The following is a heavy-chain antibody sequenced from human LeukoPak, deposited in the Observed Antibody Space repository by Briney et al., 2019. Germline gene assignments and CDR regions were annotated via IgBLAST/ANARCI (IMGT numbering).Heavy chain of an antibody. J-gene: IGHJ4*02. Sequence: GGSLRLSCAASGFTFSSYAMSWVRQAPGKGLEWVSAISGSGGSTYYADSVKGRFTISRDNSKNTLYLQMNSLRAEDTAVYYCAKGPIDYYDSSGYWPLWGQGTLVTVSS. CDR3: AKGPIDYYDSSGYWPL. CDR2: ISGSGGST. CDR1: GFTFSSYA. V-gene: IGHV3-23*01. D-gene: IGHD3-22*01.